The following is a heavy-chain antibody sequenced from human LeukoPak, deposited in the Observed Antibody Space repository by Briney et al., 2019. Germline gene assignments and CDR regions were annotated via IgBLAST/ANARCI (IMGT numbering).Heavy chain of an antibody. CDR3: ARRLVTAGITDFFDS. Sequence: PGGSLRLSCAASGFTFSSYAMNWARQAPGKGLEWVSAISGSGASTYYADSVKGRFTISRDNSKNTLYLQMNSLRAEDTAIYYCARRLVTAGITDFFDSWGQGTLVSVSS. CDR1: GFTFSSYA. D-gene: IGHD2-2*01. CDR2: ISGSGAST. V-gene: IGHV3-23*01. J-gene: IGHJ4*02.